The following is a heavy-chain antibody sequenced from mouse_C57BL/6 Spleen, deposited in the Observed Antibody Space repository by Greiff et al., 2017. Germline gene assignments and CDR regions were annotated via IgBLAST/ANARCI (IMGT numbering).Heavy chain of an antibody. CDR3: TRDDYDEGPWFAY. CDR2: IYPGNSDT. V-gene: IGHV1-5*01. CDR1: GYTFTSYW. J-gene: IGHJ3*01. D-gene: IGHD2-4*01. Sequence: EVQLQQSGTVLARPGASVKMSCKTSGYTFTSYWMHWVKQRPGQGLAWIGAIYPGNSDTSYNQKFKGKAKLTAVTSASTAYMELSSLTNEDSAVYYCTRDDYDEGPWFAYWGQGTLVTVSA.